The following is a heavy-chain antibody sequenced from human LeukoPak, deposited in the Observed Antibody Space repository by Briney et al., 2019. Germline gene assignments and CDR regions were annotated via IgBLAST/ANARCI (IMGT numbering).Heavy chain of an antibody. CDR2: LYSSGTI. CDR3: ARHLSGTTMAHYFDH. D-gene: IGHD1-1*01. V-gene: IGHV4-39*01. CDR1: GASISSGRNY. Sequence: SETLSLTCTVSGASISSGRNYWGWIRQSPGKGLEWIASLYSSGTIHYNPSLQSRVSVSVDTSKNQFSVRLNSLTAADTAVYYCARHLSGTTMAHYFDHWGQGTVVTVSS. J-gene: IGHJ4*02.